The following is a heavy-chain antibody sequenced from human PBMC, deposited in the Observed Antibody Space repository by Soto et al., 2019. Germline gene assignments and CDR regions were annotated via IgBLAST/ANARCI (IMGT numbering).Heavy chain of an antibody. CDR2: IKQDGSEK. D-gene: IGHD2-15*01. CDR1: GFTFSSYW. CDR3: ARNSLGYCSGGSCYYFWDYYYGMDV. Sequence: EVQLVESGGGLVQPGGSLRLSCAASGFTFSSYWMSWVRQAPGKGLEWVANIKQDGSEKYYVDSVKGRFTISRDNAKNSLYLQMNSLRAEDPAVYYCARNSLGYCSGGSCYYFWDYYYGMDVWGQGTTVTVSS. J-gene: IGHJ6*02. V-gene: IGHV3-7*03.